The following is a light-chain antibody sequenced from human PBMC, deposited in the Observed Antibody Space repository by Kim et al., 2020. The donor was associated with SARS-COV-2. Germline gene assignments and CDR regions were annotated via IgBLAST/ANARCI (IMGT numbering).Light chain of an antibody. V-gene: IGKV1-33*01. Sequence: DIQMTQSPSSLSASVGDRVTITCQASQDIKNYLSWYQQKPGKAPKLLIYHTSNLQTGVPSRFSGSASGTDFTLTISSLQPEDFATYFCQQYENLPLTFGGGTKLEI. CDR3: QQYENLPLT. CDR2: HTS. J-gene: IGKJ4*01. CDR1: QDIKNY.